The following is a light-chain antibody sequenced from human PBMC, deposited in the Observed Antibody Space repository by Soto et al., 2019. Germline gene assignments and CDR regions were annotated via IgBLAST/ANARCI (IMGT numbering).Light chain of an antibody. V-gene: IGLV2-18*02. CDR3: SSFTSSNTWV. CDR1: SSDVGSYNR. Sequence: QSALTQPPSVSGSPGQSVTISCTGTSSDVGSYNRVSWYQQPPGTAPKLMIYEVSNRPSGVPDRFFGSKSGNTASLTISGLQAEDEADDYCSSFTSSNTWVFGGGTKLT. J-gene: IGLJ3*02. CDR2: EVS.